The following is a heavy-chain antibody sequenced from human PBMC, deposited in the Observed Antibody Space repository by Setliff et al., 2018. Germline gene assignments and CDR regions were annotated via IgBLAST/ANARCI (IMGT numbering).Heavy chain of an antibody. CDR3: ARRYCSGGSCLECYYYGMDV. D-gene: IGHD2-15*01. V-gene: IGHV1-69*10. CDR2: IIPILGIA. J-gene: IGHJ6*02. Sequence: ASVKVSCKASGGTFSSYAISWVRQAPGQGLEWMGGIIPILGIANYAQKFQGRVTITADKSTSTAYMELGSLRSEDTAVYYCARRYCSGGSCLECYYYGMDVWGQGTTVTVSS. CDR1: GGTFSSYA.